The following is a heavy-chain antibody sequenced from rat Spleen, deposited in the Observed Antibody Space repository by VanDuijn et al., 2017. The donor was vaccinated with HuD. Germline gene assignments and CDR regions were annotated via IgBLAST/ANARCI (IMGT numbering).Heavy chain of an antibody. D-gene: IGHD4-3*01. J-gene: IGHJ3*01. CDR1: GFTFSDYY. V-gene: IGHV5-29*01. Sequence: EVQLVESDGGLVQPGRSLKLSCAASGFTFSDYYMAWVRQAPTKGLEWVATMSYEGSSTDYGDSVKGRFTISRDNAKSTLYLQMESLRSEDTATYYCAKDPWDSGANWFAYWGQGTLVTVSS. CDR3: AKDPWDSGANWFAY. CDR2: MSYEGSST.